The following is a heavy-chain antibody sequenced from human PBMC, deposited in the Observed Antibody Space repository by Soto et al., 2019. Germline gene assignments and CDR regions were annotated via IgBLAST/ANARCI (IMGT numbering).Heavy chain of an antibody. CDR3: ARDLHGDPYY. CDR1: GYTFTSYY. CDR2: ISAYNGTT. V-gene: IGHV1-18*01. D-gene: IGHD4-17*01. Sequence: ASVEVCCKASGYTFTSYYISWVRQAPGQGLEWMGWISAYNGTTNYAQKLQGRVTMTTDTSTSTAYMELRSLRSDDTAVYYCARDLHGDPYYWGQGTLVTVSS. J-gene: IGHJ4*02.